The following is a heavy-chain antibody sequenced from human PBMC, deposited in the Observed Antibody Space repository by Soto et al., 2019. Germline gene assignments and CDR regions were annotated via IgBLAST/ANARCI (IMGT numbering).Heavy chain of an antibody. D-gene: IGHD1-26*01. CDR3: AKESGSSYYYYGMDV. CDR1: GFTFSSYA. V-gene: IGHV3-23*01. J-gene: IGHJ6*02. CDR2: ISGSGGST. Sequence: SLRLSCAASGFTFSSYAMSRVRQAPGKGLEWVSAISGSGGSTYYADSVKGRFTISRDNSKNTLYLQMNSLRAEDTAVYYCAKESGSSYYYYGMDVWGQGTTVTVSS.